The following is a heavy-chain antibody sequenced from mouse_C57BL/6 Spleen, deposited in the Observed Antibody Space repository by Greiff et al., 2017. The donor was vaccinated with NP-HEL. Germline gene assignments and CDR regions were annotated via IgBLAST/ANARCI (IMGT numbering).Heavy chain of an antibody. CDR2: IDPSDSYT. D-gene: IGHD2-4*01. V-gene: IGHV1-59*01. CDR1: GYTFTSYW. CDR3: ARSGGLRQNYFDY. J-gene: IGHJ2*01. Sequence: QVQLQQPGAELVRPGTSVKLFCKASGYTFTSYWMHWVKQRPGQGLEWIGVIDPSDSYTNYNQKFKGKATLTVDTSSSTAYMQLSSLTSEDSAVYYCARSGGLRQNYFDYWGQGTTLTVSS.